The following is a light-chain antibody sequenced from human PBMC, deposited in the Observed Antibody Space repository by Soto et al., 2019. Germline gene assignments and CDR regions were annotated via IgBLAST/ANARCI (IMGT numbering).Light chain of an antibody. J-gene: IGKJ4*01. CDR3: LQHTYSCS. Sequence: DIQMTQSPPSLSASVGDSVTITCRASQDVSNDLGWFQQKPGKAPKRLIFGASNLESGVPSRFSGTGSGTEFILTITNLQDEDFATYSCLQHTYSCSFGRGTKVEIX. CDR1: QDVSND. CDR2: GAS. V-gene: IGKV1-17*02.